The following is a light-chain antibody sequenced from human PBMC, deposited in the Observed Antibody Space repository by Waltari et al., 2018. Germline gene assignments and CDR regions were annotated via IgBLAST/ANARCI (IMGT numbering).Light chain of an antibody. CDR2: WAS. Sequence: DIVMTQSPDSLAVSLGERATINCKSSQSVLYRSNSKNYVTWYQLKPGPPPKLLIYWASARESGVPDRFSGSGSGTDFTLTISSLQAEDVAVYYCQQYYATPWTFGQGTKVEVK. V-gene: IGKV4-1*01. J-gene: IGKJ1*01. CDR3: QQYYATPWT. CDR1: QSVLYRSNSKNY.